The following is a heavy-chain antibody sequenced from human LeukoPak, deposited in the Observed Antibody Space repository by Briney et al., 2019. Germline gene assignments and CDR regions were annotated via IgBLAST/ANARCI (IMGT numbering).Heavy chain of an antibody. CDR2: IYYSGST. CDR3: ARGVVEGGDAFDI. J-gene: IGHJ3*02. D-gene: IGHD2-15*01. Sequence: GSIYYSGSTYYNPSLKSRVTISVDTSKNQFSLKLSSVTAADTAVYYCARGVVEGGDAFDIWGQGTMVTVSS. V-gene: IGHV4-39*07.